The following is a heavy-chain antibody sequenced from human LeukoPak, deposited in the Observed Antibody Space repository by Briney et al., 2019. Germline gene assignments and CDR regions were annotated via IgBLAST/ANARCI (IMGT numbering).Heavy chain of an antibody. Sequence: ASVKVSCKASGYTFTGYYMHWVRQAPGQGLEGMGWINPNSGGTNYAQKFQGRVTMTRDTSISTAYMELSRLRSDDTAVYYCARDTLPYYYGMDVWGQGTTVTVSS. CDR1: GYTFTGYY. J-gene: IGHJ6*02. V-gene: IGHV1-2*02. CDR2: INPNSGGT. CDR3: ARDTLPYYYGMDV.